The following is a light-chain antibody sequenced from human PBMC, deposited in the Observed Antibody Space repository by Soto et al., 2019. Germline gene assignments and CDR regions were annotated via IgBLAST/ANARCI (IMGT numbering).Light chain of an antibody. V-gene: IGLV3-21*02. CDR1: SIGSKS. CDR2: DGS. J-gene: IGLJ2*01. CDR3: QVWDSSNDHPDVV. Sequence: SYELTQSPSVSVAPGQTARITCGGNSIGSKSVHWYQQKPGQAPVLVVYDGSDGPSGIPERFSGSNSGNTATLTISRVEAGDEADYYCQVWDSSNDHPDVVFGGGTRLTVL.